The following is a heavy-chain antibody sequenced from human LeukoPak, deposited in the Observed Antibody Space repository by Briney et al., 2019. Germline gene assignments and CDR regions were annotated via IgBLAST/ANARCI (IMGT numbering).Heavy chain of an antibody. D-gene: IGHD3-3*01. CDR1: GGSISSYY. V-gene: IGHV4-59*01. Sequence: SETLSLTCTVSGGSISSYYWSWIRQPPGKGLEWIGYIYYSGSTNYNPSLKSRVTISVDTSKNQFSLKLSSVTAADTAVYYCARRTRITIFGVVISPFDYWGQGTLVTVSS. CDR3: ARRTRITIFGVVISPFDY. CDR2: IYYSGST. J-gene: IGHJ4*02.